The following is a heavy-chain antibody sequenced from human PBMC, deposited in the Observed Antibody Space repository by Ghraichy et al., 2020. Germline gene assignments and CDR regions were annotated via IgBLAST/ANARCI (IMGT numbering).Heavy chain of an antibody. J-gene: IGHJ3*02. CDR2: TYYRSKWYT. V-gene: IGHV6-1*01. CDR1: GDSVSSNSAT. CDR3: ARDPNWGDVFDI. D-gene: IGHD7-27*01. Sequence: SQNLSLTCAISGDSVSSNSATWNWIRQSPSRGLEWLGRTYYRSKWYTNYAVSVKSRITINPDTSKNQFSMQLNSVTPEDTAVYYCARDPNWGDVFDIWGQGTMVTVSS.